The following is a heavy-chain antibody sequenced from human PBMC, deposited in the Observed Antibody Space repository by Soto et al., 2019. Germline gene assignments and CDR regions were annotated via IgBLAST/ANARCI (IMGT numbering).Heavy chain of an antibody. J-gene: IGHJ3*02. CDR3: ASYGDYMYAFDI. Sequence: LEILSLTCTVSGGSVSSGSYYWSWIRQPPGKGLEWIGYIYYSGSTNYNPSLKSRVTISVDTSKNQFSLKLSSVTAADTAVYYCASYGDYMYAFDIWGQGTMVTVSS. CDR2: IYYSGST. CDR1: GGSVSSGSYY. D-gene: IGHD4-17*01. V-gene: IGHV4-61*01.